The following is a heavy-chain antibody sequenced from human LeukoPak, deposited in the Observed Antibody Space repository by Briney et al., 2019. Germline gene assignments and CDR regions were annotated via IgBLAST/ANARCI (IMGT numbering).Heavy chain of an antibody. D-gene: IGHD3-10*01. V-gene: IGHV1-18*01. CDR1: GYTFTSYG. CDR3: ARDLWFDGGANDY. CDR2: ISAYNGNT. J-gene: IGHJ4*02. Sequence: ASVKVSCKASGYTFTSYGISWVRQAPGQGLEWMGWISAYNGNTNYAQKFQGRVTITADESTSTAYMELSSLRSEDTAVYYCARDLWFDGGANDYWGQGTLVTVSS.